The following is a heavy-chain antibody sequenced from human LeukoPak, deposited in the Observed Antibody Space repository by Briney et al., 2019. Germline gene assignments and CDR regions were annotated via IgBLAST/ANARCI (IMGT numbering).Heavy chain of an antibody. Sequence: SQTLSLTCTVSGGSISSDDYYWSWIRQPPGKGLEWIGYIHYSGSTDYNPSLKSRVTISVDTSRNQFSLKLSSVTAADTAVYYCAGSRVSITIFGVVIHDAFDIWGQGTMVTVSS. V-gene: IGHV4-30-4*08. J-gene: IGHJ3*02. CDR1: GGSISSDDYY. D-gene: IGHD3-3*01. CDR2: IHYSGST. CDR3: AGSRVSITIFGVVIHDAFDI.